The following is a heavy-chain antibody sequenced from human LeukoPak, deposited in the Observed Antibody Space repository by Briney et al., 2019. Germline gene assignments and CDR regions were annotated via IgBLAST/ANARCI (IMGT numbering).Heavy chain of an antibody. J-gene: IGHJ6*02. V-gene: IGHV4-30-4*01. CDR1: GGSISSGDYY. D-gene: IGHD3-10*02. CDR3: ARLMFEGMDG. Sequence: SQTLSLTCTVSGGSISSGDYYWSCIRRPPGKGLEWIGYIYYSGSSYYNPSLKSRVTISVDTSKNQFSLKLSFVTAADTAVYYCARLMFEGMDGWGQGTTVAVSS. CDR2: IYYSGSS.